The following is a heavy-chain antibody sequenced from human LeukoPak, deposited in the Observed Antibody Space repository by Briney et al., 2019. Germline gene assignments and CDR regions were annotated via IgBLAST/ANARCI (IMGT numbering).Heavy chain of an antibody. CDR2: ISSSGSTI. Sequence: GGSLRLSCASSGFTFSDYYMSWIRQAPGKGLEWVSYISSSGSTIYYADSVKGRFTISRDNAKNSLYLQMNSLRAEDTAVYYCARDSQYCSGGSCYSFDPWGQGTLVTVSS. J-gene: IGHJ5*02. CDR1: GFTFSDYY. V-gene: IGHV3-11*01. D-gene: IGHD2-15*01. CDR3: ARDSQYCSGGSCYSFDP.